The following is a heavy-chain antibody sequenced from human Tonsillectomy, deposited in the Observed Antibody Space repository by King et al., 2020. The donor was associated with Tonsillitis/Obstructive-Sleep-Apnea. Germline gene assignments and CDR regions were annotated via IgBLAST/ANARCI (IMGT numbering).Heavy chain of an antibody. CDR2: ISGSGGST. D-gene: IGHD2-15*01. J-gene: IGHJ4*02. CDR1: GFTFSSYA. Sequence: VQLVESGGGLVQPGGSRRLSCAASGFTFSSYAMSWVRQAPGKGLEWVSAISGSGGSTYYADSVKGRFTISRDNSKNTLYLQMNSLRAEDTAVYYCAKKWCSGGSCWGGFDYWGQGTLVTVSS. V-gene: IGHV3-23*04. CDR3: AKKWCSGGSCWGGFDY.